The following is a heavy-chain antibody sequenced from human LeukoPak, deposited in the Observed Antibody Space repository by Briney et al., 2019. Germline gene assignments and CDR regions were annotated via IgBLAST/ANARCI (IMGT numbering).Heavy chain of an antibody. CDR2: IYSGGST. CDR1: GFTVSSNY. Sequence: GGSLRLSCAASGFTVSSNYMSWVRQAPGKGLEWVSVIYSGGSTYYADSVKGRFTISRDNSKNTLYLQMNSLRAEDTAVYYCAKDLVYYDFWSGYYKDYYYYMDVWGKGTTVTVSS. V-gene: IGHV3-66*01. D-gene: IGHD3-3*01. J-gene: IGHJ6*03. CDR3: AKDLVYYDFWSGYYKDYYYYMDV.